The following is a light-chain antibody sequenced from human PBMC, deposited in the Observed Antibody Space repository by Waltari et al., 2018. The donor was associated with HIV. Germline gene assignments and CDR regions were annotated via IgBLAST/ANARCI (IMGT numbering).Light chain of an antibody. CDR2: EVI. J-gene: IGLJ3*02. CDR3: CSYAGSSNWV. CDR1: SSDVGSYTL. V-gene: IGLV2-23*02. Sequence: QSALTQPASVSGSPGQSITISCTGSSSDVGSYTLVSWYQQNPGKAPKLMIFEVINRPSVVSNRFSCSKSGNTASLTISGLQAEDEADYYCCSYAGSSNWVFGGGTKLTVL.